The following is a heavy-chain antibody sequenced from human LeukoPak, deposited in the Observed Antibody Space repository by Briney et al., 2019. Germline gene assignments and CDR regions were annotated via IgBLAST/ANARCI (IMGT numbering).Heavy chain of an antibody. J-gene: IGHJ5*02. V-gene: IGHV4-34*01. Sequence: SETLSLTCAVYGGSFSGYYWSWIRQPPGKGLEWIGEINHSGSTNYNPSLKSRVTISVDTSKNQFSLKLSSVTAADTAVYYCARWSIAAAANGWFDPWGQGTLVTVSS. D-gene: IGHD6-13*01. CDR1: GGSFSGYY. CDR3: ARWSIAAAANGWFDP. CDR2: INHSGST.